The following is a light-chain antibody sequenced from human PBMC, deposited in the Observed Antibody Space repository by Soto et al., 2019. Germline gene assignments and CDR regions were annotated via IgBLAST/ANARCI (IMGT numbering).Light chain of an antibody. CDR2: DTS. J-gene: IGKJ1*01. Sequence: EIVMTPSPATLSVSPGERATLSCRASQSVNSDLAWYQQKPGQAPRLLIYDTSDRATGIPARFSGSGSGTDFTLTISSLEPEDFAVFYCQQRSIWPWTFGQGTKVDIK. CDR3: QQRSIWPWT. V-gene: IGKV3-11*01. CDR1: QSVNSD.